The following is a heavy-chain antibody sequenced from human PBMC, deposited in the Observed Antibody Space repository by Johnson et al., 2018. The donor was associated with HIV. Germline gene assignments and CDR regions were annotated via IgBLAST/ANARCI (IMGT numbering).Heavy chain of an antibody. J-gene: IGHJ3*02. Sequence: QMQLVESGGGVVQPGRSLRLSCAASGFSFSSYDMHWVRQAPGKGLEWVAVISYDGSNKYYADSVKGRFTISRDNSKNTLYLQMNSLRAEDTAVYYCARGEDGVDAFDIWGQGTMVTVSS. D-gene: IGHD4-17*01. V-gene: IGHV3-30*03. CDR3: ARGEDGVDAFDI. CDR1: GFSFSSYD. CDR2: ISYDGSNK.